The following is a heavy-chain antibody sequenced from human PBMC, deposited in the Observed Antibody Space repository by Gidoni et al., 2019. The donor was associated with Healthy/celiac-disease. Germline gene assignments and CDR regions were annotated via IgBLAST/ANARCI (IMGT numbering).Heavy chain of an antibody. CDR1: GFTFSSYS. CDR3: ARAAAGFYYFDY. D-gene: IGHD6-13*01. CDR2: ISSSSSYI. Sequence: EVQLVESGGGLVKPGGSLRLSCAASGFTFSSYSMNWVRQAPGKGLEWVSSISSSSSYIYYADSVKGRFTISRDNAKNSLYLQRNSLRAEDTAVYYCARAAAGFYYFDYWGQGTLVTVSS. V-gene: IGHV3-21*06. J-gene: IGHJ4*02.